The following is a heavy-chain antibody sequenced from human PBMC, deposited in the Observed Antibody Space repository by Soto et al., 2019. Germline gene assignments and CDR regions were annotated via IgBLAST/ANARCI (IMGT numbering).Heavy chain of an antibody. CDR3: ARKGPGSLATYCSDVDCNYACYM. V-gene: IGHV3-23*01. CDR2: IRGGGDGS. D-gene: IGHD2-15*01. J-gene: IGHJ3*02. CDR1: GFTFSSYA. Sequence: EVQLLESGGGLVQPGGSLRLSCAASGFTFSSYAIIWVRQAPGKGLEWVSTIRGGGDGSYYADSVKGRFTISRGTSKNTVSSQKNCLRAEDTAVYYCARKGPGSLATYCSDVDCNYACYMWGQGKMFTVSS.